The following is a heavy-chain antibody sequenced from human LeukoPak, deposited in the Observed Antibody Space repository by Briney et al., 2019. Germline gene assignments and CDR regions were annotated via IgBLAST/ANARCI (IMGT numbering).Heavy chain of an antibody. Sequence: GGSLRLSYAASGFTFRSYWMHCVRQVPGKGLVWVARINPGGSSITYADSVKGRFTISRDNAKNTLYLQMDSLRAEDTGVYYCARSNQADDYWGQGTLVTVSS. D-gene: IGHD1-14*01. CDR3: ARSNQADDY. J-gene: IGHJ4*02. V-gene: IGHV3-74*01. CDR1: GFTFRSYW. CDR2: INPGGSSI.